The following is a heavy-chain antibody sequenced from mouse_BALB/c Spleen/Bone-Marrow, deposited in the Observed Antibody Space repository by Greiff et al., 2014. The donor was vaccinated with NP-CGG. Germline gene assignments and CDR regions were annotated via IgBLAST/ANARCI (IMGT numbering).Heavy chain of an antibody. Sequence: EVKLMESGGGLVQPGGSRKLSCAASGFTFSSFGIHWVRQAPEKGLEWDAYISSDSSTIYYADTVKGRFTISRDNPKNTLFLQMTSLRSEDTAMYYCARSNYVGYYAMDYWGQGTSVTVSS. CDR2: ISSDSSTI. CDR3: ARSNYVGYYAMDY. J-gene: IGHJ4*01. D-gene: IGHD1-1*01. CDR1: GFTFSSFG. V-gene: IGHV5-17*02.